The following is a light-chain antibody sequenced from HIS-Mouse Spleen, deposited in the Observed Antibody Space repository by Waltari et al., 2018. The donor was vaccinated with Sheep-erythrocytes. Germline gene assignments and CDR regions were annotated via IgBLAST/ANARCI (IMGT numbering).Light chain of an antibody. CDR2: QDS. V-gene: IGLV3-1*01. Sequence: SYGLTQPPSVSVSPGQTASITCSGDKLGDNYACCYQQKPGQSPVLVIYQDSKRPSGIPERFSGSNSGNTATLTISGTQAMDEADYYCQAWDSSTAWVFGGGTKLTVL. CDR3: QAWDSSTAWV. J-gene: IGLJ3*02. CDR1: KLGDNY.